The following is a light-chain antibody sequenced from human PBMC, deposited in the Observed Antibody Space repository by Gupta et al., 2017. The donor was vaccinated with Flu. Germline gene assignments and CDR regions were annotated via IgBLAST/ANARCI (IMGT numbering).Light chain of an antibody. CDR3: QHLNSYPNLT. V-gene: IGKV1-9*01. J-gene: IGKJ4*01. Sequence: DIQLTQSPSFLSASVGDRVTITCRASQDISSYSAWYQQKPGKAPKLLIYAASTLQSGVPSRFSGSGSGTEFSLTISSLQPEDFATYYCQHLNSYPNLTFGGGTKVEIK. CDR2: AAS. CDR1: QDISSY.